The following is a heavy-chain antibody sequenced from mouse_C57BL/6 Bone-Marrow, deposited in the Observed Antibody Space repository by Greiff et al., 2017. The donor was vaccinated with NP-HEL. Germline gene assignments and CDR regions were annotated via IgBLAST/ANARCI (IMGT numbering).Heavy chain of an antibody. V-gene: IGHV5-6*01. J-gene: IGHJ3*01. Sequence: EVQVVESGGDLVKPGGSLKLSCAASGFTFSSYGMSWVRQTPDKRLEWVATISSGGSYTYYPDSVKGRFTVSSDHANNTLYLHLSRLKSEYTALFYCARHPYYGSLGFGYWGQGTRVTVSA. CDR2: ISSGGSYT. D-gene: IGHD1-1*01. CDR3: ARHPYYGSLGFGY. CDR1: GFTFSSYG.